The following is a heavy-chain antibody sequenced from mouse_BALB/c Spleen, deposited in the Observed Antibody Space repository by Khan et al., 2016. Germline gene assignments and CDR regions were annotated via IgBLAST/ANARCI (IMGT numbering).Heavy chain of an antibody. CDR1: GYTFTSYW. CDR2: IAPGSGST. Sequence: DLVKPGASVKLSCKASGYTFTSYWINWIKQRPGQGLEWIGRIAPGSGSTYYNEMFKGKATLTVDTSSSTAYIQLSSLSSEDSAVYVCARERGMIAWFAYWGQGTLVTVAA. J-gene: IGHJ3*01. D-gene: IGHD2-3*01. CDR3: ARERGMIAWFAY. V-gene: IGHV1S41*01.